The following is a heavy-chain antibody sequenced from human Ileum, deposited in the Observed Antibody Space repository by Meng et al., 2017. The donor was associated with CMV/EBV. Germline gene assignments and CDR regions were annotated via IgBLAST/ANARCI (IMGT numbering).Heavy chain of an antibody. D-gene: IGHD2-2*01. CDR2: TYYRAKWYN. CDR1: GDSVSRKSVT. J-gene: IGHJ4*02. CDR3: ARNIFEDQMLPFDY. V-gene: IGHV6-1*01. Sequence: QSDQPGPGLVCTASPPSLSCAILGDSVSRKSVTWNWIRQSPARGLEWLGRTYYRAKWYNDYAVSVKSRITINPDTSRNHFFLQLSSVSPEDTAVYYCARNIFEDQMLPFDYWGRGTLVTVSS.